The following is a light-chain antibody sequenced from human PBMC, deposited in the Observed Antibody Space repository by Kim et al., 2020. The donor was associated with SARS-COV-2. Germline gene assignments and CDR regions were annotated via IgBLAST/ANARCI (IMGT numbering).Light chain of an antibody. CDR2: IDS. Sequence: ARGKVDTCTWGENNIGGRSMHCYRQKPGQGPVLVFYIDSERTPGIPERWSGSGSENTATLTISRVGTRDKADYYCQVWVCGSDHVVFGGGTQLTVL. CDR1: NIGGRS. J-gene: IGLJ2*01. V-gene: IGLV3-21*01. CDR3: QVWVCGSDHVV.